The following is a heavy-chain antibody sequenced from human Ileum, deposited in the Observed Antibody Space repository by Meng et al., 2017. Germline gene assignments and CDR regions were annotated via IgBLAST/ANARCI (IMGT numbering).Heavy chain of an antibody. V-gene: IGHV1-18*01. J-gene: IGHJ4*02. CDR2: ISVYNGNT. Sequence: QVHLVQSGAEVKKPGASVMVSCKAFGYTFTSYGISWVRQAPGQGLEWMGGISVYNGNTNYAQKFQGRVTMTADTSTSTAYMELRSLRSDDTAVYYCARDYSGTSYRFSDYWGQGTLAPSPQ. CDR1: GYTFTSYG. CDR3: ARDYSGTSYRFSDY. D-gene: IGHD1-26*01.